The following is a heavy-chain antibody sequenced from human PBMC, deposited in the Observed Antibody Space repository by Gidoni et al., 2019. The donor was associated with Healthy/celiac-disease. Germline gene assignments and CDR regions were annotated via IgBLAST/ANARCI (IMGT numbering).Heavy chain of an antibody. CDR2: ISSSSSYI. CDR3: AREPFFLSGGGSGRVDY. V-gene: IGHV3-21*01. J-gene: IGHJ4*02. Sequence: EGQLVETGGGLVKPGGSLRLSCVASGFTFSSYSMNWVRQAPGKGLEWVSSISSSSSYIYYADSVKGRFTISRDNAKNSLYMQMNSLRAEDTAVYYCAREPFFLSGGGSGRVDYWGQGTLVTVSS. CDR1: GFTFSSYS. D-gene: IGHD3-10*01.